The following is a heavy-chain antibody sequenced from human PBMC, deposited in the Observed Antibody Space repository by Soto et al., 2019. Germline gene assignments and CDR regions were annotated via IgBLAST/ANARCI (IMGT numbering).Heavy chain of an antibody. CDR3: AQDANGTTLAY. V-gene: IGHV1-69*01. D-gene: IGHD1-1*01. J-gene: IGHJ4*02. CDR1: GGTFSRYT. Sequence: QVQLVQSGAEVKKPGSSVKVSCKASGGTFSRYTISWVRQAPGQGLEWMGGINPIFGAAKYAQKFQDRGTGTADESTSTAYMELSSLRSEDTSVYSCAQDANGTTLAYWGQGTLVTVSS. CDR2: INPIFGAA.